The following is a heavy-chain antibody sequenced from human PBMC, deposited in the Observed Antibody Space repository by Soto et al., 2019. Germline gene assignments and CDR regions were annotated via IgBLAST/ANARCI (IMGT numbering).Heavy chain of an antibody. CDR1: GFTFSSYS. D-gene: IGHD2-15*01. Sequence: GGSLRLSCAASGFTFSSYSMNWVRQAPGKGLEWVSYISSSSSTIYYADSVKGRFTISRDNAKNSLYLQMNSLRDEDTAVYYCARGGRLLHYYYYMDVWGKGTTVTVSS. J-gene: IGHJ6*03. CDR2: ISSSSSTI. CDR3: ARGGRLLHYYYYMDV. V-gene: IGHV3-48*02.